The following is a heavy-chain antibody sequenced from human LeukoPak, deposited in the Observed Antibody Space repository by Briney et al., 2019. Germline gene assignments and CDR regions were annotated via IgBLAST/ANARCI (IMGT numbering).Heavy chain of an antibody. D-gene: IGHD5-24*01. CDR1: GYTFTSYD. Sequence: ASVKVSCKASGYTFTSYDINWVRQATGQGLEWMGWMNPNSGNTGYAQKFQGRVTMTRDTSTSTVYMELSSLRSEDTAVYYCAREGVPTLRWLQLGQVFQKIDYWGQGTLVTVSS. CDR3: AREGVPTLRWLQLGQVFQKIDY. V-gene: IGHV1-8*01. J-gene: IGHJ4*02. CDR2: MNPNSGNT.